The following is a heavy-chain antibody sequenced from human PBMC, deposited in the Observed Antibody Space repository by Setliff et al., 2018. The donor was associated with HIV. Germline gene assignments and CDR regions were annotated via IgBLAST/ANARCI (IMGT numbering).Heavy chain of an antibody. CDR3: ARGGVCTSTSCGGNYYYGMDV. Sequence: ASVKVSCKASGYTFTSYDINWVRQATGQGLEWMGWMNPNSGNTGYAQSFQGRVTMTKNTSINTAYMELNSLRSDDTAVYYCARGGVCTSTSCGGNYYYGMDVWGQGTTVTVSS. CDR2: MNPNSGNT. CDR1: GYTFTSYD. D-gene: IGHD2-2*01. V-gene: IGHV1-8*01. J-gene: IGHJ6*02.